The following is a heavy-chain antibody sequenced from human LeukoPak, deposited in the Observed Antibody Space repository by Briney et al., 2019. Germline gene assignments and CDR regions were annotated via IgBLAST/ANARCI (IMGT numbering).Heavy chain of an antibody. CDR1: GGSFSGYY. J-gene: IGHJ4*02. CDR2: INHSGST. Sequence: SETLSLTCAVYGGSFSGYYWSWIRQPPGKGLEWIGEINHSGSTNYNPSLKSRVTISVDTSKNQFSLKLSSVTAADTAVYYCARGVYDYVWGSCRYIAFDYWGQGTLVTVSS. D-gene: IGHD3-16*02. CDR3: ARGVYDYVWGSCRYIAFDY. V-gene: IGHV4-34*01.